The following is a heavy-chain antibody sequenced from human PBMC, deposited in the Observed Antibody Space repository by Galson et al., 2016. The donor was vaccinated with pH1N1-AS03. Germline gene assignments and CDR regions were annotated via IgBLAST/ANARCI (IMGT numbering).Heavy chain of an antibody. Sequence: SLRLSCATSGFTFTDFAVSWVRQAPGRGLEWVSATSSSGASTYYAESVKGRFTISRDNSKTTVDLQMNSLRAADTAVDYCAKDRNDYRLHYFSGSDVWGQGTTVIVSS. V-gene: IGHV3-23*01. CDR3: AKDRNDYRLHYFSGSDV. CDR1: GFTFTDFA. CDR2: TSSSGAST. J-gene: IGHJ6*02. D-gene: IGHD1-1*01.